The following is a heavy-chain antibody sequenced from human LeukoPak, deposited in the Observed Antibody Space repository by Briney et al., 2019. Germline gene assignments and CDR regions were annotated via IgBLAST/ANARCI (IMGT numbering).Heavy chain of an antibody. J-gene: IGHJ4*02. V-gene: IGHV3-53*01. CDR1: GFTVSSNY. Sequence: PGGSLRLSCAASGFTVSSNYMSWVRQAPGKGLEWVSVIYSGGSTYYADSVKGRFTISRDNSKNTLYLQMNSLRAEDTAVYYRARGPSYYYGSGSYPYYFDYWGQGTLVTVSS. CDR3: ARGPSYYYGSGSYPYYFDY. D-gene: IGHD3-10*01. CDR2: IYSGGST.